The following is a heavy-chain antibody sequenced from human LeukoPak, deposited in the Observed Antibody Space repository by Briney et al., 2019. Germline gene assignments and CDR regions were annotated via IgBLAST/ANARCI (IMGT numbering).Heavy chain of an antibody. Sequence: GGSLRLSCAASGFTFSNYSMSWVRQAPGKGLEWVSVLYSDGTTYYADSVKGRFTISSDNSKNILYLQMNSLTAEDTAVYYCARGVTIFGVPQGYSWFDPWGQGTLVTVSS. D-gene: IGHD3-3*01. CDR3: ARGVTIFGVPQGYSWFDP. CDR2: LYSDGTT. V-gene: IGHV3-53*01. J-gene: IGHJ5*02. CDR1: GFTFSNYS.